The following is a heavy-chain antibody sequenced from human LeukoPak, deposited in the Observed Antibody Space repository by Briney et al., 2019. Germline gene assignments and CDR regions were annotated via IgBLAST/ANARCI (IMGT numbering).Heavy chain of an antibody. CDR1: GYTFTSYD. V-gene: IGHV1-8*01. Sequence: ASVKVSCKASGYTFTSYDFNWVRQATGQRPEWMGWMSPNSGDTGYAQKFQGRVTMTTDTSTSTAYMELRSLRSDDTAVYYCARDRNYYDSSGYPDYWGQGTLVTVSS. J-gene: IGHJ4*02. CDR2: MSPNSGDT. D-gene: IGHD3-22*01. CDR3: ARDRNYYDSSGYPDY.